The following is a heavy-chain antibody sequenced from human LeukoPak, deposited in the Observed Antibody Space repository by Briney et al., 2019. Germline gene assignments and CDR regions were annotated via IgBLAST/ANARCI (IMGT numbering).Heavy chain of an antibody. J-gene: IGHJ5*02. CDR1: GGSISSSSYY. V-gene: IGHV4-39*07. Sequence: SETLSLTCTVSGGSISSSSYYWGWIRQPPGKGLEWIGSIYYSGSTSYNPSLKSRVTISIDTSKNQFSLKLSSVTAADTAVYFCARDLRTYSSGPIYPWGQGTLVTVSS. CDR3: ARDLRTYSSGPIYP. CDR2: IYYSGST. D-gene: IGHD6-19*01.